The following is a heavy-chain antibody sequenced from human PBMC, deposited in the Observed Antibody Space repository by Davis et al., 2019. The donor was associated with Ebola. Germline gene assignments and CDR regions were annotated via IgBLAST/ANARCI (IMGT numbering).Heavy chain of an antibody. CDR3: ARHIVVVTAILYYFDY. J-gene: IGHJ4*02. CDR2: ISSSISYI. CDR1: GFTFSYYG. Sequence: GESLKISCSASGFTFSYYGMHWVRQAPGKGLEWVSSISSSISYIYYADSVKGRFTISRDNAKNSLYLQMNSLRAEDTAVYYCARHIVVVTAILYYFDYWGQGTLVTVSS. D-gene: IGHD2-21*02. V-gene: IGHV3-21*04.